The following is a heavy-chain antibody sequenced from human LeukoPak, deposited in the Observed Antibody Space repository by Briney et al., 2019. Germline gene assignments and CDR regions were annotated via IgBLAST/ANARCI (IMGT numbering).Heavy chain of an antibody. CDR2: IYSTGST. CDR3: ARQIASAGTAGFDF. J-gene: IGHJ4*02. V-gene: IGHV4-4*07. CDR1: GGSISSYY. D-gene: IGHD6-13*01. Sequence: PSETLSLTCTVSGGSISSYYWSWIRQPAGKGLEWIGRIYSTGSTNYNPSHKSRVTMSVDTSKNQFSLRLRSVTAADTAVYYCARQIASAGTAGFDFWGQGALVTVSS.